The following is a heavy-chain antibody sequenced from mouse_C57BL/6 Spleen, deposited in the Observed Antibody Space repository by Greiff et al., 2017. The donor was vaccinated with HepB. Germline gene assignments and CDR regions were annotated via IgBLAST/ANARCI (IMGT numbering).Heavy chain of an antibody. V-gene: IGHV1-69*01. J-gene: IGHJ2*01. CDR1: GYTFTSYW. CDR2: IDPSDSYT. CDR3: AREYPGFDY. D-gene: IGHD2-10*02. Sequence: QVQLQQPGAELVMPGASVKLSCKASGYTFTSYWMHWVKQRPGQGLEWIGEIDPSDSYTNYNQKFKGKSTLTVDKSSSTAYMQLSSLTSEDSAVYYCAREYPGFDYWGQGTTLTVSS.